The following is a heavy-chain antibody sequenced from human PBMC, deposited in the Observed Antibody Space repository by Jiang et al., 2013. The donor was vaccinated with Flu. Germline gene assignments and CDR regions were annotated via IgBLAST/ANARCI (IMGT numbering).Heavy chain of an antibody. CDR2: IYYSGST. CDR3: ARRRPGDPFDI. CDR1: GGSISSTSDY. V-gene: IGHV4-39*01. Sequence: PGLVKPSETLSLTCTVSGGSISSTSDYWGWIRQPPGKGLEWIGSIYYSGSTYNNPSLKSRVTMSVDTSKNQFSLKLTSVTATDTAFYYCARRRPGDPFDIWGQGTMVTISS. D-gene: IGHD1-14*01. J-gene: IGHJ3*02.